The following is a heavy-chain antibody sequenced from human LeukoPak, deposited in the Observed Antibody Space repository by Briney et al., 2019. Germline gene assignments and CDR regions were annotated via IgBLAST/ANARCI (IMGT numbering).Heavy chain of an antibody. D-gene: IGHD2-2*01. V-gene: IGHV3-11*01. J-gene: IGHJ4*02. CDR1: GFTFSDYY. CDR2: ISSSGSTI. CDR3: ARDGRVVPAAPYSGYLDY. Sequence: GGSLRLSCAASGFTFSDYYMSWIRQAPGKGLEWVSYISSSGSTIYYADSVKGRFTISRDNAKNSLYLQMNSLRAEDTAVYYCARDGRVVPAAPYSGYLDYWGQGTLVTVSS.